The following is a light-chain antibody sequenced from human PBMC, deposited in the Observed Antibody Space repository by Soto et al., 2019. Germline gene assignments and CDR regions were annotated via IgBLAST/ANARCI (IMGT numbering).Light chain of an antibody. CDR3: QQYVDSPET. CDR1: QSISSN. J-gene: IGKJ4*01. V-gene: IGKV3-20*01. Sequence: EIVLTQSPGTLSLSPGERATLSCRASQSISSNVAWYQKKPGQAPRVLIYDSSSRATGVPDRFSGSGSGTDFTLTISRLEPEDFAVYYCQQYVDSPETFGGGTKVEIK. CDR2: DSS.